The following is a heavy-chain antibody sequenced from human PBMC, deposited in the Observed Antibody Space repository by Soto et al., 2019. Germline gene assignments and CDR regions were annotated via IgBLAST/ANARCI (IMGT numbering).Heavy chain of an antibody. CDR3: ASIVGANTSHDAFDI. Sequence: ASVKVSCKASGYTFTSYYMHWVRQAPGQGLEWMGIINPSGGSTSYAQKFQGRVTMTRDTSTSTVYMELSSLRSEDTAVYYCASIVGANTSHDAFDIWGQGTMVTVSS. D-gene: IGHD1-26*01. V-gene: IGHV1-46*01. CDR2: INPSGGST. CDR1: GYTFTSYY. J-gene: IGHJ3*02.